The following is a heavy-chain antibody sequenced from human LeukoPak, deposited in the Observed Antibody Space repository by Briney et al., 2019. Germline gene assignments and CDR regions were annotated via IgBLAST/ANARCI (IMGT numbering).Heavy chain of an antibody. CDR1: GYTFTGSY. CDR2: INPNTGGT. V-gene: IGHV1-2*02. CDR3: ARDPSGYYYGWFDP. D-gene: IGHD3-22*01. Sequence: GASVKVSCKASGYTFTGSYMHLVRQAPGQGLEWMGWINPNTGGTNYAQKFQGRVTMTRDTSISTVYMELSRLRSDDTAVYYCARDPSGYYYGWFDPWGQGTLVTVSS. J-gene: IGHJ5*02.